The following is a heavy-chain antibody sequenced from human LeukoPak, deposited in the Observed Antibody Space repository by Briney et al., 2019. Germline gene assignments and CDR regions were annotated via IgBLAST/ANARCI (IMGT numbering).Heavy chain of an antibody. D-gene: IGHD1-14*01. Sequence: SETLSLTCAVYGGSFSGYYWSWIRQPPGKGLEWIGEINHSGSTNYNPSLKSRVTISVDTSKNRFSLRLSSVTAADTAVYYCARGGRTFDYWGQGTLVIVSS. J-gene: IGHJ4*02. V-gene: IGHV4-34*01. CDR3: ARGGRTFDY. CDR2: INHSGST. CDR1: GGSFSGYY.